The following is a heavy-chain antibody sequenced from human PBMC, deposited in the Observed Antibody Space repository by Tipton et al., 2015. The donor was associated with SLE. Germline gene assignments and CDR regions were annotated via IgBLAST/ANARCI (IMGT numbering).Heavy chain of an antibody. CDR2: IYYSGTT. CDR3: VRRSRVGPFHI. Sequence: TLSLTCTVSGDSISSTTSYGGWIRQPPGKGLEWIGDIYYGGSIYYSGTTYYNTSLKSRVSISVDTPKNQFSLKLNSATAADAAVYYCVRRSRVGPFHIWRQGTVVTLSS. V-gene: IGHV4-39*07. CDR1: GDSISSTTSY. D-gene: IGHD6-13*01. J-gene: IGHJ3*02.